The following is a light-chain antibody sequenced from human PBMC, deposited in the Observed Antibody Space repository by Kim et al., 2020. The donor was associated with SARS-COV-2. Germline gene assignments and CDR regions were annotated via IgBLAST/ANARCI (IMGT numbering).Light chain of an antibody. V-gene: IGLV2-14*03. J-gene: IGLJ3*02. Sequence: GQSSTISFTGTSSDVGGYNYVSWYQQHPGRAPKIIIYDVSNRPSGVSSRFAGSKSGNTASLTVSGLQAEDEADYYCSSYTSSNIWVFGGGTQLTIL. CDR2: DVS. CDR3: SSYTSSNIWV. CDR1: SSDVGGYNY.